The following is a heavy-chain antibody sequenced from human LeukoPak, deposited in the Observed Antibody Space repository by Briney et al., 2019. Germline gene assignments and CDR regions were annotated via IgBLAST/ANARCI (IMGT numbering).Heavy chain of an antibody. J-gene: IGHJ4*02. Sequence: GGSLRLSCAASGFSFSAYWMTWVRQAPGTGLEWVANMNPAGSETYYVDPVKGRFSVSRDNAKNLVYLQINSLRAEDTAVYHCARFGYVAAVDVWGQGTPVTVSS. CDR3: ARFGYVAAVDV. V-gene: IGHV3-7*01. CDR2: MNPAGSET. D-gene: IGHD2-15*01. CDR1: GFSFSAYW.